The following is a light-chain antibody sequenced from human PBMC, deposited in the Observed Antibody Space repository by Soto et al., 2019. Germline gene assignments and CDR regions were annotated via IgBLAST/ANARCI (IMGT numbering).Light chain of an antibody. V-gene: IGKV3-20*01. CDR2: AAS. J-gene: IGKJ1*01. CDR3: QQYGQSPKT. CDR1: QSVSSN. Sequence: EIVMTQSPATLSVSPGERATLSCRASQSVSSNLAWYRQKPGQAPSLLIYAASSRAAGIPDRFSGSGSGTDFTLTISSLEPEDCAVYYCQQYGQSPKTFGQGTRVEIK.